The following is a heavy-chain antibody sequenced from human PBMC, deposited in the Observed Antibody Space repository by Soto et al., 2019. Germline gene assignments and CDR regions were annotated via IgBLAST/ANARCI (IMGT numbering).Heavy chain of an antibody. CDR3: ARDEGLGVNYYYYGMDV. J-gene: IGHJ6*02. Sequence: GGSLRLSCAASGGTFSSYGMHWVRRATGKGLEWVAVIWYDGSNKYYADSVKGRFTISRDNSKNTLYLQMNSLRAEDTAVYYCARDEGLGVNYYYYGMDVWGQGTTVTVS. D-gene: IGHD3-10*01. CDR2: IWYDGSNK. V-gene: IGHV3-33*01. CDR1: GGTFSSYG.